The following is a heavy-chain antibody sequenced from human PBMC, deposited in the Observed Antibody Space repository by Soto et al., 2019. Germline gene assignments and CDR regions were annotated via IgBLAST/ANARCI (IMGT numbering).Heavy chain of an antibody. CDR2: IYYSGST. V-gene: IGHV4-61*01. CDR1: GGSVSSGSYY. Sequence: QVQLQESGPGLVKPSETLSLTCTVSGGSVSSGSYYWSWIRQPPGKGLEWIGYIYYSGSTNYNPSLESRVTISVDTSKNQFSLKLSSVTAADTAVYYCARVAALSSIDYWGQGTLVTVSS. D-gene: IGHD6-19*01. J-gene: IGHJ4*02. CDR3: ARVAALSSIDY.